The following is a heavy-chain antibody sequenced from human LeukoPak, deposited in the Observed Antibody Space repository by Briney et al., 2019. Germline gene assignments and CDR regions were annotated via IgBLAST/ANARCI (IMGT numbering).Heavy chain of an antibody. CDR1: GFTFTSYY. CDR3: ACVVRGAFDI. Sequence: ASVKVSCKASGFTFTSYYMHWVRQAPEQGLEWMGIINPSGGSTSYPQKFQGRVTMTRDTSTSTVYMELSSLRSEDTAVYYCACVVRGAFDIWGQGTLVTVSS. V-gene: IGHV1-46*03. D-gene: IGHD2-21*01. J-gene: IGHJ3*02. CDR2: INPSGGST.